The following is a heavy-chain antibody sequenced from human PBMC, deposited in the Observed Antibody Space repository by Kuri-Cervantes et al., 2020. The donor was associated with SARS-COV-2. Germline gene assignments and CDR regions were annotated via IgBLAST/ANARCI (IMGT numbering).Heavy chain of an antibody. CDR1: GFTFSSYG. V-gene: IGHV3-74*01. CDR3: AGTYDFWSGYSDFDY. D-gene: IGHD3-3*01. CDR2: INSDGSST. Sequence: GGSLRLSCAASGFTFSSYGMHWVRQAPGKGLVWVSRINSDGSSTSYADSVKGRFTISRDNAKNTLYLQMNSLRAEDTAVYYCAGTYDFWSGYSDFDYWGQGTLVTVSS. J-gene: IGHJ4*02.